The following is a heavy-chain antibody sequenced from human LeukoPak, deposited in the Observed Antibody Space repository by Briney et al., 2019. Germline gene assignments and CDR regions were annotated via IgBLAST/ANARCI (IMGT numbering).Heavy chain of an antibody. CDR3: ARSAAGTYY. J-gene: IGHJ4*02. CDR2: ISGSGSHT. D-gene: IGHD1-1*01. CDR1: GFTFSSNG. V-gene: IGHV3-21*01. Sequence: GGSLRLSCAASGFTFSSNGMSWVRQAPGKGLEWVSSISGSGSHTYYADSVKGRFTISRDNAKNSLYLQMNSLRAEDTAVYYCARSAAGTYYWGQGTLVTVSS.